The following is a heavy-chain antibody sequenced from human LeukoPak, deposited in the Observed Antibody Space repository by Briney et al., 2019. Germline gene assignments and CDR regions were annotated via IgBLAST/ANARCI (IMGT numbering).Heavy chain of an antibody. CDR1: GFTVSSNY. CDR3: ARGREGGSPAWGYFDY. J-gene: IGHJ4*02. Sequence: PGGSLRLSCAASGFTVSSNYMSWVRQAPGKGLEWVSVIYSDGNTYYADSVEGRFTISRGNSKNTLYLQMNSLRAEDTAVYYCARGREGGSPAWGYFDYWGQGTLVTVSS. CDR2: IYSDGNT. D-gene: IGHD3-16*01. V-gene: IGHV3-53*01.